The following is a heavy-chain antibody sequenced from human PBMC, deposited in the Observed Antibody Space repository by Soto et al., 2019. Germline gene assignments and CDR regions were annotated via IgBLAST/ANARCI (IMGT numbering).Heavy chain of an antibody. CDR2: IYYSGST. CDR3: APSLCSGATCYFDS. D-gene: IGHD2-15*01. CDR1: GGPISGGGYY. J-gene: IGHJ4*02. V-gene: IGHV4-31*03. Sequence: QVQLQESGPGLVKPSQTLSLTCTVSGGPISGGGYYWSWIRQHPGKGLEWIAYIYYSGSTYYNPSLKRRVTISVDRSKNQFSLKLSSVTAADTAVYYCAPSLCSGATCYFDSWGQGTLVTVSS.